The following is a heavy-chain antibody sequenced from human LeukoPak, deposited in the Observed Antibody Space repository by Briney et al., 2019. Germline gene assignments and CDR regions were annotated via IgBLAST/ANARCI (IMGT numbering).Heavy chain of an antibody. Sequence: PSETLSLTCTVSGGSISSGGYYWSWIRQHPGKGLEWIGYIYYSGSTYYNPSLKSRVTISVDTSKNQFSLKLSSVTAADTAVYYCARVPSVPSGFDYWGQGTLVTVSS. CDR3: ARVPSVPSGFDY. CDR1: GGSISSGGYY. J-gene: IGHJ4*02. V-gene: IGHV4-31*03. D-gene: IGHD6-6*01. CDR2: IYYSGST.